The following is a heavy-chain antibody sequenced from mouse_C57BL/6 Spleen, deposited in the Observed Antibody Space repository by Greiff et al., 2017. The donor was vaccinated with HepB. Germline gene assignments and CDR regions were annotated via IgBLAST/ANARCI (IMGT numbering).Heavy chain of an antibody. CDR2: INPSTGGT. CDR1: GYSFTGYY. J-gene: IGHJ2*01. CDR3: ARRGIYYDYVFDY. V-gene: IGHV1-42*01. D-gene: IGHD2-4*01. Sequence: EVKLQESGPELVKPGASVKISCKASGYSFTGYYMNWVKQSPEKSLEWIGEINPSTGGTTYNQKFKAKATLTVDKSSSTAYMQLKSLTSEDSAVYYCARRGIYYDYVFDYWGQGTTLTVSS.